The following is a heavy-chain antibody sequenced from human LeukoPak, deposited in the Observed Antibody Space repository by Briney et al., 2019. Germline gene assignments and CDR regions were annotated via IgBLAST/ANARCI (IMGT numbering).Heavy chain of an antibody. V-gene: IGHV4-38-2*02. Sequence: SETLSLTCTVSGYSISSGYYWGWIRQPPGKGLEWIGSIYPSGSTYYNPSLKSRVTISVDTSKNQFSLKLSSVTAADTAVYYCARVDSGLDGYNGFDYWGQGTLVTVSS. J-gene: IGHJ4*02. CDR2: IYPSGST. CDR3: ARVDSGLDGYNGFDY. D-gene: IGHD5-24*01. CDR1: GYSISSGYY.